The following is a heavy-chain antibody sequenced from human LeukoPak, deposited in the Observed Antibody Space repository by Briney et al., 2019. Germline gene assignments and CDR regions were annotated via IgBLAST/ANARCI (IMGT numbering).Heavy chain of an antibody. CDR2: ISYDGSNK. D-gene: IGHD3-16*02. V-gene: IGHV3-30*18. CDR1: GFTFSSYG. CDR3: AKDLGRKDIWGNYRWSAPDS. J-gene: IGHJ4*02. Sequence: GGSLRLSCAASGFTFSSYGMHWVRQAPGKGLEWVAVISYDGSNKYYADSVKGRFTISRDNSKNTLYLQMNSLRVEDTAVYYCAKDLGRKDIWGNYRWSAPDSWGQGTLVTVSS.